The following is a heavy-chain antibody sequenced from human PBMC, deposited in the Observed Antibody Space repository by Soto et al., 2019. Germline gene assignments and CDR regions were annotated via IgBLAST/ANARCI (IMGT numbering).Heavy chain of an antibody. D-gene: IGHD2-8*01. V-gene: IGHV1-18*01. CDR3: AKNGQPPYYYYGMDV. Sequence: QGQLVQSGPEAKKPGASVKVSCKASGYTFSRYGISWVRQAPGQGLEWMGWISGNNGDTKYAQKVQGRVTMTIDTSTYTAYMELRSLTSDDTAIYYCAKNGQPPYYYYGMDVWGQGTTVTVSS. CDR2: ISGNNGDT. J-gene: IGHJ6*02. CDR1: GYTFSRYG.